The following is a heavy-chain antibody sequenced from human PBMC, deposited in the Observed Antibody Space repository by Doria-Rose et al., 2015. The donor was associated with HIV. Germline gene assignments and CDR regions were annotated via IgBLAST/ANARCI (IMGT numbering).Heavy chain of an antibody. D-gene: IGHD6-13*01. V-gene: IGHV2-26*01. Sequence: QVTLKESGPVLVKPTEALTLTCTVSGVSLIRPGLGVIWIRQHPRKDLEWPANILSDDERSYKTSLKSRLTISRGTSKSQVVLTMTDMDPVDTATYYCARIKSSRWYHKYYFDFWGQGTLVIVSA. J-gene: IGHJ4*02. CDR2: ILSDDER. CDR3: ARIKSSRWYHKYYFDF. CDR1: GVSLIRPGLG.